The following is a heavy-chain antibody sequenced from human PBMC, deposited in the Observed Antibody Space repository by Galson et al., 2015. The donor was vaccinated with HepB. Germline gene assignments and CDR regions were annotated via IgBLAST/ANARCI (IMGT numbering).Heavy chain of an antibody. D-gene: IGHD3-22*01. CDR1: GFTFSNYW. Sequence: SLRLSCAASGFTFSNYWMSWVRQAPGKGLEWVAVISYDGSNKYYADSVKGRFTISRDNSKNTLYLQMNSLRAEDTAVYYCARDYDSSGYSPHNWGQGTLVTVSS. CDR2: ISYDGSNK. J-gene: IGHJ4*02. CDR3: ARDYDSSGYSPHN. V-gene: IGHV3-30-3*01.